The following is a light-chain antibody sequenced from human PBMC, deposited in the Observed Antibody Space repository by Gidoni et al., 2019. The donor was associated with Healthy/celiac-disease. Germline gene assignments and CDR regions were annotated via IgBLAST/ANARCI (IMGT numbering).Light chain of an antibody. CDR1: SSNIGAGYD. J-gene: IGLJ1*01. CDR2: GNS. V-gene: IGLV1-40*01. CDR3: QSYDSSLSGV. Sequence: QSVLTQPPSVSGAPGQRVTISCTGSSSNIGAGYDGHWYQQLPGTAPKLLIDGNSNRPSGVPDRFSGSKSGTSASPAITGLPAEDEADYFCQSYDSSLSGVFGTGTKVTVL.